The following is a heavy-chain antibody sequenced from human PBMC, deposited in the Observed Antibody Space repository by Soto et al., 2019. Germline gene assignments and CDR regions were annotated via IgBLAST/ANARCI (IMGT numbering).Heavy chain of an antibody. Sequence: EVQLVQSGADIKKPGESLKISCKGVGYKFGSAWIGWVRQMPGKGLEWMGIIKPGTSDIRYSPSCRGHVTISADEAVSTAYVQWSSLKASDTAMYYCARQLSHICDSWGQGTLVTVSS. CDR1: GYKFGSAW. D-gene: IGHD3-3*02. CDR3: ARQLSHICDS. V-gene: IGHV5-51*01. J-gene: IGHJ4*02. CDR2: IKPGTSDI.